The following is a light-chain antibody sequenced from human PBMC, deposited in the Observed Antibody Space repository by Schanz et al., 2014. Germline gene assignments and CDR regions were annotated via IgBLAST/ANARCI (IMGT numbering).Light chain of an antibody. Sequence: QSALTQPPSASGSPGQSVTISCTGTSSDVGGYNYVSWYQQHPGKAPKLMIYDVSNRPSAVSTRFSGSKSGNTASLTISGLQAEDEADYYCQSYDSSLSGSVFGGGTKLTVL. CDR3: QSYDSSLSGSV. V-gene: IGLV2-14*01. CDR2: DVS. CDR1: SSDVGGYNY. J-gene: IGLJ3*02.